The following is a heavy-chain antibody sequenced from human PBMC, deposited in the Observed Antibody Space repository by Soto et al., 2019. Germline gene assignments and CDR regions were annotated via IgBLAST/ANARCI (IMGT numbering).Heavy chain of an antibody. V-gene: IGHV3-23*01. CDR1: GFTFSSYA. D-gene: IGHD3-16*01. Sequence: PGGSLRLSCAASGFTFSSYAMSWVRQAPGKGLEWVSAISGSGGSTYYADSVKGRFTISRDNSKNTLYLQMNSLRAEDTAVYYCAKDFALEGPDDSPVWIFDYWGQGTLVTVSS. J-gene: IGHJ4*02. CDR3: AKDFALEGPDDSPVWIFDY. CDR2: ISGSGGST.